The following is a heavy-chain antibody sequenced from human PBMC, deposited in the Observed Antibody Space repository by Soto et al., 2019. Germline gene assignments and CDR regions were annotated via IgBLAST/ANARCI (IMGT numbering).Heavy chain of an antibody. D-gene: IGHD1-1*01. CDR1: GGSISSYY. CDR3: ARLERDIAPDAFDI. CDR2: IYYSGST. J-gene: IGHJ3*02. V-gene: IGHV4-59*01. Sequence: ETLSLTCTVSGGSISSYYWSWIRQPPGKGLEWIGYIYYSGSTNYNPSLKSRVTISVDTSKNQFSLKLSSVTAADTAVYYCARLERDIAPDAFDIWGQGTMVTVSS.